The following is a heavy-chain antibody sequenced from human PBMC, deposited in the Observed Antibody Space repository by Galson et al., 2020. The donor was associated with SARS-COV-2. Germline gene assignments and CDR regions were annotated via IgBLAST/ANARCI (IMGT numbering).Heavy chain of an antibody. V-gene: IGHV4-59*08. CDR2: IYYSGST. CDR3: ARLDYGDYWGWFDP. Sequence: GLEWIGYIYYSGSTNYNPSLKSRVTISVDTSKNQFSLKLSSVTAADTAVYYCARLDYGDYWGWFDPWGQGTLVTVSS. D-gene: IGHD4-17*01. J-gene: IGHJ5*02.